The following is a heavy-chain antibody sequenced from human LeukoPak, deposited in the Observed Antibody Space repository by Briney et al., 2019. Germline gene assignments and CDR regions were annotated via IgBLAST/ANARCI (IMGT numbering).Heavy chain of an antibody. V-gene: IGHV4-34*01. CDR1: GGSFSAYY. CDR3: ARGHYYRWFDP. D-gene: IGHD3-10*01. CDR2: INHSGST. J-gene: IGHJ5*02. Sequence: SETLSLTCAVYGGSFSAYYWTWLRQPPGKGLEWIGEINHSGSTNYNPSLKSRVTITIDTSNFQFSLKLNSVTAADTAVYYCARGHYYRWFDPWGQGNLVTVSS.